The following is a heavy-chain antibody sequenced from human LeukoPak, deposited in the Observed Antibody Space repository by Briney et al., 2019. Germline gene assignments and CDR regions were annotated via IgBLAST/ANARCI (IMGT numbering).Heavy chain of an antibody. V-gene: IGHV4-39*01. CDR2: IFYSGST. CDR1: GGSIRSSYYY. Sequence: SETLSLTCTVSGGSIRSSYYYWGWIRQPPGKGLEWIGSIFYSGSTYYNPSLKSRVTISVDTSKNQFTLKLSSATAADTAVYYCARLFSSGWYNFDHWGQGTLVTVSS. J-gene: IGHJ4*02. CDR3: ARLFSSGWYNFDH. D-gene: IGHD6-19*01.